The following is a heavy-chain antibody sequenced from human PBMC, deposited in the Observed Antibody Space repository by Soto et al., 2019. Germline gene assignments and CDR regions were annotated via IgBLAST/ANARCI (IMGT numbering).Heavy chain of an antibody. V-gene: IGHV3-30-3*01. Sequence: QVQLVESGGGVVQPGRSLRLSCAASGFTFSSYAMHCVRQAPGKGLEWVAVISYDGSNKYYADSVKGRFTISRDNSKNTLYLQMNSLRAEDTAVYYCASDRWSYSYYGMDVWGQGTTVTVSS. CDR3: ASDRWSYSYYGMDV. CDR2: ISYDGSNK. CDR1: GFTFSSYA. J-gene: IGHJ6*02. D-gene: IGHD3-3*01.